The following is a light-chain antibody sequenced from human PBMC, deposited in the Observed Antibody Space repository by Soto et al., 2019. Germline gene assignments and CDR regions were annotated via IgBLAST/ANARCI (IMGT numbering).Light chain of an antibody. Sequence: EIVLTQSPATLSLSPGERATLSCRATQSVRSNLAWYQQKNGQTPRLLIYGASTRAAGIPARFSGSGSGTDFTLTISSLQSEDFAVYYCQQYNNWPPFSFGPGTKVDIK. CDR3: QQYNNWPPFS. CDR1: QSVRSN. CDR2: GAS. J-gene: IGKJ3*01. V-gene: IGKV3-15*01.